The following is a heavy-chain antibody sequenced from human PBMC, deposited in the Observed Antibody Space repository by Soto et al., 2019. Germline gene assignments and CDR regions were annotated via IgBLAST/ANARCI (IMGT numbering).Heavy chain of an antibody. D-gene: IGHD4-4*01. V-gene: IGHV1-3*01. CDR2: INAGNGNT. Sequence: ASVKVSCKASGYTFTSYAMHWVRQAPGQRLEWMGWINAGNGNTKYSQKFQGRVTITRDTSASTAYMELSSLRSEDTAVYYCARDRPDYSNTEPSKAYWFDPWGQGTLVTVSS. CDR3: ARDRPDYSNTEPSKAYWFDP. J-gene: IGHJ5*02. CDR1: GYTFTSYA.